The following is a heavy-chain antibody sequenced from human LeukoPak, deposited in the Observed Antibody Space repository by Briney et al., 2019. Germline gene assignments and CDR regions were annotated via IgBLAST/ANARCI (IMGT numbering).Heavy chain of an antibody. CDR1: GFTFSSYS. J-gene: IGHJ4*02. V-gene: IGHV3-21*01. Sequence: PGGSLRLSCAASGFTFSSYSMNWVRQAPGKGLEWVSSISSSSSYIYYADSVKGRFTISRDNAKNSLYLQMNSLRAEDTAVYYCARKAGIAAAGNYFDYWGQGTLVTVSS. CDR3: ARKAGIAAAGNYFDY. D-gene: IGHD6-13*01. CDR2: ISSSSSYI.